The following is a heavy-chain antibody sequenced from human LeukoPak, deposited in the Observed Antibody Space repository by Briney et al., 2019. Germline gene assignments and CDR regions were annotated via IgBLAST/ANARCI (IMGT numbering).Heavy chain of an antibody. V-gene: IGHV3-21*05. CDR1: GFTFSSYS. CDR3: ARAYYYDSSGSDAFDI. J-gene: IGHJ3*02. Sequence: GGSLRLSCAASGFTFSSYSMNWVRQAPGKGLEWVSYISSSSSYIYYADSVKGRFTISRDNAKNSLYLQMNSLRAEDTAVYYRARAYYYDSSGSDAFDIWGQGTMVTVSS. CDR2: ISSSSSYI. D-gene: IGHD3-22*01.